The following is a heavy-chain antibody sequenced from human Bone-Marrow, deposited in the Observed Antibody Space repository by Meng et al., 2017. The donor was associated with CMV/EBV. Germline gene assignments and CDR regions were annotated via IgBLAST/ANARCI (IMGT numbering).Heavy chain of an antibody. Sequence: GESLKISCAASRFTFSTYAMTWVRQAPGKGLEWVSAISASGNNTYYADSVKGRFTISRDNFKNTLYLQMNSLRAEDTAVYYCAKCQGESRGYFDYWGQGTLVTVSS. J-gene: IGHJ4*02. D-gene: IGHD3-16*01. CDR3: AKCQGESRGYFDY. V-gene: IGHV3-23*01. CDR1: RFTFSTYA. CDR2: ISASGNNT.